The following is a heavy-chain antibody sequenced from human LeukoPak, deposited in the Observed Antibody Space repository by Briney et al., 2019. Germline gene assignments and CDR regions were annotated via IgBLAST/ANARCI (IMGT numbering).Heavy chain of an antibody. CDR2: IYYSGST. Sequence: KPSDTLSLTCTVSGGSISSYYWSWIRQPPGKGLEWIGYIYYSGSTNYNPSLKSRVTISVDTSKNQFSLKLSSVTAADTAVYYCARGLDSAVTRYYMDVWGKGTTVTVSS. V-gene: IGHV4-59*07. J-gene: IGHJ6*03. CDR3: ARGLDSAVTRYYMDV. D-gene: IGHD4-17*01. CDR1: GGSISSYY.